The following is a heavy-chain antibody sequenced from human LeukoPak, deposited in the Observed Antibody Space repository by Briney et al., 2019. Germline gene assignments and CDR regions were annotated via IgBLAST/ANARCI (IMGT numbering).Heavy chain of an antibody. V-gene: IGHV1-46*01. D-gene: IGHD2-2*01. Sequence: GASVKVSCKASGYTFTSYYMHWVRQAPGQGLEWMGIINPSGGSTSYAQKCQSRVTMTRDTSTSTVYMELSSLRSEDTAVYYCASPVVPAAVTPYYNYYGMDVWGQGTTVTVSS. J-gene: IGHJ6*02. CDR3: ASPVVPAAVTPYYNYYGMDV. CDR2: INPSGGST. CDR1: GYTFTSYY.